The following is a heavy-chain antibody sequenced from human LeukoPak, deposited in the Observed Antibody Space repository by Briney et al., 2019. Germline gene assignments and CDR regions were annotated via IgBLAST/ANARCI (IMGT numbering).Heavy chain of an antibody. CDR2: INSDGSST. J-gene: IGHJ5*02. CDR1: GFTFSSSW. V-gene: IGHV3-74*01. CDR3: ARGPKWFDP. Sequence: PGGSLRLSCAASGFTFSSSWMHWVRQAPGKGLVWVSRINSDGSSTNYADSVKGRFTISRDNAENTLYLQMNSLRADDTAVYYCARGPKWFDPWGQGTLVTVSA.